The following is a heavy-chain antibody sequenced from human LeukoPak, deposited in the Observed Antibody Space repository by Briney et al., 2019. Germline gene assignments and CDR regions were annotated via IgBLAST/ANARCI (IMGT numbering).Heavy chain of an antibody. CDR1: GFNFRNYA. CDR3: ARKYSGGWYVYYFDP. V-gene: IGHV3-7*01. J-gene: IGHJ5*02. D-gene: IGHD6-19*01. CDR2: IKQDGSEK. Sequence: PGGSLRLSCAASGFNFRNYAMTWVRQAPGKGLEWVANIKQDGSEKYYVDSVKGRFTISRDNAKNSLYLQMNSLRAEDTAVYYCARKYSGGWYVYYFDPWGQGTLVTVSS.